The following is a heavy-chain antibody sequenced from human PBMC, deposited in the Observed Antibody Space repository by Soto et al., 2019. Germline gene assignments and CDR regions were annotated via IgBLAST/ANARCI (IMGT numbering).Heavy chain of an antibody. V-gene: IGHV4-4*07. CDR1: GGSISSYY. Sequence: LSLTCTVSGGSISSYYWSWIRQPAGKGLEWIGRIYTSGSTNYNPSLKSRVTMSVDTSKNQFSLKLSSVTAADTAVYYCAREARITIFGVVHYGMDVWGQGTTVTVSS. CDR3: AREARITIFGVVHYGMDV. J-gene: IGHJ6*02. D-gene: IGHD3-3*01. CDR2: IYTSGST.